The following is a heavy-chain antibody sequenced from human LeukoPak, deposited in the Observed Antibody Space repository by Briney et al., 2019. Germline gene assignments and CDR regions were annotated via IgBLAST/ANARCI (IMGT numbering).Heavy chain of an antibody. V-gene: IGHV4-59*01. CDR3: ARSPPSHLGYFDY. J-gene: IGHJ4*02. CDR2: IYYSGST. CDR1: GDSISSYY. Sequence: SETLSLTCTVSGDSISSYYYNWIRQPPGKGLEWIGYIYYSGSTTYNPSLKSRVTISLDTSKNQFSLRLTSVTTADTAVYYCARSPPSHLGYFDYWGQGTLVTVSS. D-gene: IGHD3-3*02.